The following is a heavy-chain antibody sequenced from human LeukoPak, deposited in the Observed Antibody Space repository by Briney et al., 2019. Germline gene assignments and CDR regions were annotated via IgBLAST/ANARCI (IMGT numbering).Heavy chain of an antibody. CDR1: GYTFSSYG. Sequence: GTVTVSCKASGYTFSSYGISWVRQAPGQGLEWMGWISAYNGNTNYAQKLQGRVSLTTDTSTSTAYIELRSLRSDDTAVYYCARAHPEYYDSRGRNPLDYWGQGTLVTVSS. V-gene: IGHV1-18*01. CDR3: ARAHPEYYDSRGRNPLDY. J-gene: IGHJ4*02. D-gene: IGHD3-22*01. CDR2: ISAYNGNT.